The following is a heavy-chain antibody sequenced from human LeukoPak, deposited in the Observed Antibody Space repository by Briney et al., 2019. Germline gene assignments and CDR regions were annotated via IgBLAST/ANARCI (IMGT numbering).Heavy chain of an antibody. J-gene: IGHJ4*02. V-gene: IGHV3-74*01. CDR3: ARGPMVRTNLFDY. Sequence: GGSLRLSRAAAGFTFSSDSMNWVRQAPGKGLVWVSRVNSGGSITSYADSVKGRFTISRDNAKNTLYLQMNSLRAEDTAVYYCARGPMVRTNLFDYWGQGTLVTVSS. CDR1: GFTFSSDS. D-gene: IGHD3-10*01. CDR2: VNSGGSIT.